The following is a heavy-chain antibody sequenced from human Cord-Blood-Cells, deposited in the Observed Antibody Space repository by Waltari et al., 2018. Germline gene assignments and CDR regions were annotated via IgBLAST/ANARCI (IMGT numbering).Heavy chain of an antibody. J-gene: IGHJ3*02. Sequence: QVQLQQWGAGLLKPSETLSLTCAVYGGSFSGYYWSWIRQPPGKGLEWIGEINHSGSTNYNPSLKSRVTISVDTSKNQFSRKLSSVTAADTAVYYCARGGGDYGDYDAFDIWGQGTMVTVSS. CDR1: GGSFSGYY. CDR3: ARGGGDYGDYDAFDI. CDR2: INHSGST. D-gene: IGHD4-17*01. V-gene: IGHV4-34*01.